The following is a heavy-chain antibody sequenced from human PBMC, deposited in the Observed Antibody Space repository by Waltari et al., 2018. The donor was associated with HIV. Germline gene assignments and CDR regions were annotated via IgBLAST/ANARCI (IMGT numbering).Heavy chain of an antibody. V-gene: IGHV4-38-2*02. CDR2: ASHSWGT. CDR1: ESYIKTDYY. CDR3: ARAGVVPALFDL. J-gene: IGHJ2*01. D-gene: IGHD3-3*01. Sequence: QVQLQESGPGLVKPSETLSLSCIVSESYIKTDYYWGWYRQPPGKGLEWLGSASHSWGTFHNACLQRRVTIAVYRSKHQVSLKVNSVTAADTAVYYCARAGVVPALFDLWGRGTLVTVSS.